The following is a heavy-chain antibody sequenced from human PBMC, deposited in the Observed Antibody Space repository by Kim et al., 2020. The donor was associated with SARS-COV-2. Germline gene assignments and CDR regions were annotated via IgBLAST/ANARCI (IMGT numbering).Heavy chain of an antibody. CDR3: AKDNGTYHYKGAFDS. D-gene: IGHD1-26*01. CDR2: ISWNGYNI. Sequence: GGSLRLSCAASGFPFGDYAMYWVRQAPGRGLEWITGISWNGYNIAYADSVKGRFTISRDNAKHSLYLQMTGLRPEDTAFYFCAKDNGTYHYKGAFDSWGQGALVTVSS. CDR1: GFPFGDYA. V-gene: IGHV3-9*01. J-gene: IGHJ4*02.